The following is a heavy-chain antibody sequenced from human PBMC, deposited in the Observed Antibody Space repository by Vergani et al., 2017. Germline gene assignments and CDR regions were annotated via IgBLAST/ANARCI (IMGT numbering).Heavy chain of an antibody. J-gene: IGHJ3*02. CDR1: GFTFDDYA. D-gene: IGHD4-17*01. Sequence: EVQLVESGGGLVQPGRSLRLSCAASGFTFDDYAMHWVRQAPGKGLEWVSGISWNSGSIGYADSVKGRFTISRDNAKNSLYLQMNSRRAEDTALYYCAKGPEHDYGDYGAFDIWGQGTMVTVSS. CDR3: AKGPEHDYGDYGAFDI. CDR2: ISWNSGSI. V-gene: IGHV3-9*01.